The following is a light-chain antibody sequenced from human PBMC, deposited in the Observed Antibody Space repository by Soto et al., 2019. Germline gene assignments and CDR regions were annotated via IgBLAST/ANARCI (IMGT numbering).Light chain of an antibody. J-gene: IGKJ5*01. V-gene: IGKV3-20*01. CDR2: GAS. CDR1: QSVSNNY. CDR3: QQYGSSGT. Sequence: ESVLTQSPGTLSLSPGERSTLSCMASQSVSNNYLAWYQQKPGXAPXXLIYGASNRATGIPDRFSGSGSGTEFTLTISRMEPEDFAVYYCQQYGSSGTFGQGTRLEIK.